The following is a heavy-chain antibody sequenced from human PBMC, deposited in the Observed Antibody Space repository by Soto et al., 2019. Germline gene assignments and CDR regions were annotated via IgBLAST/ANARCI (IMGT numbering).Heavy chain of an antibody. CDR2: ISYDGTNK. CDR1: GFTFSSYA. Sequence: QVQLVESGGGVVQPGRSLRLSCAASGFTFSSYAMHWVRQAPGKGLEWVAVISYDGTNKYYADSVKGRFTISRDSSKNTLYLQMNSLRVEDTAVYYCARVGKQGSGWYVPYWYFDLWGRGTLVTVSS. CDR3: ARVGKQGSGWYVPYWYFDL. V-gene: IGHV3-30-3*01. J-gene: IGHJ2*01. D-gene: IGHD6-19*01.